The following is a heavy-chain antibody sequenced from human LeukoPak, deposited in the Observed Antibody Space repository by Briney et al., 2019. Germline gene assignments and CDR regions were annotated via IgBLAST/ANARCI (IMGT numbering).Heavy chain of an antibody. CDR1: GGSISSSSYY. CDR2: IYYSGST. V-gene: IGHV4-39*01. J-gene: IGHJ4*02. Sequence: SETLSLTCTVSGGSISSSSYYWGWTRPPPGKGLEWIGSIYYSGSTYYNPSLKSRVTISVDTSKNQFSLKLSSVTAADTAVYYCARTGRKNDFWSGYYKTPQYYFDYWGQGTLVTVSS. D-gene: IGHD3-3*01. CDR3: ARTGRKNDFWSGYYKTPQYYFDY.